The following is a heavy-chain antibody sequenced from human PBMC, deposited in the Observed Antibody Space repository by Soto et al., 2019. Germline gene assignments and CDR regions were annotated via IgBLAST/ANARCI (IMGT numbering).Heavy chain of an antibody. V-gene: IGHV3-23*01. J-gene: IGHJ4*01. Sequence: PGGSLRLSCVASGFTFGSRAMSWVGRAPGEGLEWVSTITDTGGDSKSADSVRGRFAISRDNSRNTLYLQMSSLRAEDSAVYYCASGSKDSYPGSRIFDFWGRGTLVTVSS. CDR3: ASGSKDSYPGSRIFDF. CDR1: GFTFGSRA. D-gene: IGHD3-10*01. CDR2: ITDTGGDS.